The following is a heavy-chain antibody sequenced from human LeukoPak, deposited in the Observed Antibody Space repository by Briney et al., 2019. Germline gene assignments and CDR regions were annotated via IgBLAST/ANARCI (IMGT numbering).Heavy chain of an antibody. V-gene: IGHV3-30*03. CDR1: GITFSSYG. CDR2: ISYDGSNK. CDR3: TPSHYTSALRMYVGMDV. J-gene: IGHJ6*02. D-gene: IGHD3-10*01. Sequence: GGSLRLSCAVSGITFSSYGMHWVRQAPGKGLEWVAFISYDGSNKYYTDSVKGRFTISRDNSKNTLYLQMNSLRTEDTAVYYCTPSHYTSALRMYVGMDVWGQGTTVTVSS.